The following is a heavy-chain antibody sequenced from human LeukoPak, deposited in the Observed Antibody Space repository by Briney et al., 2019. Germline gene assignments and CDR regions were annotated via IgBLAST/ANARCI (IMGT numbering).Heavy chain of an antibody. V-gene: IGHV4-34*01. CDR1: GGSFSGYY. D-gene: IGHD1-26*01. CDR2: INHSGST. J-gene: IGHJ5*02. CDR3: ARLNRVGPATSRRYNWFDP. Sequence: SETLSLTCAVYGGSFSGYYWSWIRQPPGKGLEWIGEINHSGSTNYNPSLKSRVTISVDTSKNQFSLKLSSVTAADTAVYYCARLNRVGPATSRRYNWFDPWGQGTLVTVSS.